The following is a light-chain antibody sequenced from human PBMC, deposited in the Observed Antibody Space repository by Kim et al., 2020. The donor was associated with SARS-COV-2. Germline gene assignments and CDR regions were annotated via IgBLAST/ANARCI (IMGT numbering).Light chain of an antibody. CDR3: AAWDRSLSSRL. J-gene: IGLJ3*02. CDR1: TSNIGRVY. V-gene: IGLV1-47*01. CDR2: RND. Sequence: GQSVNMACSGGTSNIGRVYVYWYQQLPGAAPKLLIYRNDERPSGVPDRFSGSKSGTAASLAIGALRSEDEADYYCAAWDRSLSSRLFGGGTQLTVL.